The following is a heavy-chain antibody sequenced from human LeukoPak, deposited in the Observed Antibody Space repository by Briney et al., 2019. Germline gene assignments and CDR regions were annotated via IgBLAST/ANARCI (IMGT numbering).Heavy chain of an antibody. CDR2: FDPEDGET. V-gene: IGHV1-24*01. J-gene: IGHJ5*02. CDR3: ATVLFMVRGVIISSTDNWFDP. D-gene: IGHD3-10*01. Sequence: ASVKVSCKVSGYTLTELSMHWVRQAPGKGLEWMGGFDPEDGETIYAQKFQGRVTMTEDTPTDTAYMELSSLRSEDTAVYYCATVLFMVRGVIISSTDNWFDPWGQGTLVTVSS. CDR1: GYTLTELS.